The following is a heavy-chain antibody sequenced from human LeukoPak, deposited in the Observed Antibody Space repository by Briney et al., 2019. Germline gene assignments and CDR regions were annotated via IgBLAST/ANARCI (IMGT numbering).Heavy chain of an antibody. CDR3: ARDRRDILTGYYYFDY. J-gene: IGHJ4*02. D-gene: IGHD3-9*01. CDR2: INWNGGST. V-gene: IGHV3-20*04. Sequence: GGSLRLSCAASGFTFDDYGMSWVRQAPGKGLEWVSGINWNGGSTGYADSVKGRFTISRDNAKNSLYLQMNSLRAEDTALYYCARDRRDILTGYYYFDYWGQGTLVTVSS. CDR1: GFTFDDYG.